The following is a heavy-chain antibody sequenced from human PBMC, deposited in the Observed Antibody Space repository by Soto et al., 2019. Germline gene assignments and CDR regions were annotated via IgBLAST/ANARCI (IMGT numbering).Heavy chain of an antibody. Sequence: ASVKVSCKASGGTFSSYAISWVRQAPGQGLEWMGGIIPIFGTANYAQKFQGRVTITADESTSTAYMELSSLRSEDTAVYYCAREGIVVVPAAIGEGNYYYYYGMDVWGQGTTVTVSS. J-gene: IGHJ6*02. D-gene: IGHD2-2*02. CDR1: GGTFSSYA. CDR3: AREGIVVVPAAIGEGNYYYYYGMDV. CDR2: IIPIFGTA. V-gene: IGHV1-69*13.